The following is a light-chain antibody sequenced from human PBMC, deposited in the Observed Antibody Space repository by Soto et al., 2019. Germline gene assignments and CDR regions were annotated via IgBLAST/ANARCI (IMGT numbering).Light chain of an antibody. CDR2: EVG. CDR3: SSYTSSSTWV. J-gene: IGLJ3*02. V-gene: IGLV2-14*01. CDR1: SSDVGGYNY. Sequence: QSVLTQPASVSGSPGQSITISCTGTSSDVGGYNYVSWYQQHPGKAPKLMIYEVGNRPSGISNRFSGSTSGNTASLTISGLQAEDEADYYCSSYTSSSTWVFGGGTKLTVL.